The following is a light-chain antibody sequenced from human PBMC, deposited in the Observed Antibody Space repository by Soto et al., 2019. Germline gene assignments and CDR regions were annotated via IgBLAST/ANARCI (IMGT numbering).Light chain of an antibody. CDR3: HQYYSLTPPWT. CDR2: WAS. Sequence: DIVMTQSPDSLAVALGETAAINCKSSQSLLYSANKKNYLAWYQQKSGQPPKLLFYWASTRESGVPDRFNGGGSGTDFTLTISSLQAEGVAVYYCHQYYSLTPPWTFGQGTKVDIK. CDR1: QSLLYSANKKNY. J-gene: IGKJ1*01. V-gene: IGKV4-1*01.